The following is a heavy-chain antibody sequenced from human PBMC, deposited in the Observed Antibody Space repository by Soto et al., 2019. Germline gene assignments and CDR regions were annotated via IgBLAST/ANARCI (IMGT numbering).Heavy chain of an antibody. CDR3: ARAPGVTMVRGVIRTVDWFDP. J-gene: IGHJ5*02. V-gene: IGHV1-69*13. D-gene: IGHD3-10*01. Sequence: SVKVSCKASGGTFSSYAISWVRQAPGQGLEWMGGIIPIFGTANYAQKFQGRVTITADESTSTAYMELSSLRSEDTAVYYCARAPGVTMVRGVIRTVDWFDPWGQGTLVTVSS. CDR1: GGTFSSYA. CDR2: IIPIFGTA.